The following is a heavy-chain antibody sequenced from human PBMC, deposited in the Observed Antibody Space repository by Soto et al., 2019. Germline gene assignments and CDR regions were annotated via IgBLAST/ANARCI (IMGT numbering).Heavy chain of an antibody. J-gene: IGHJ4*02. Sequence: GASVKVCGKASGGTFRNHVFNWVRQAPGQGLEWMGGIIPIIGTPNYAQKFQGRVTITADASTNTVYLDVSSLRSQDTAVYYCARDLEFRDGSISHLDYWGQGTLVTVSS. CDR2: IIPIIGTP. CDR3: ARDLEFRDGSISHLDY. V-gene: IGHV1-69*13. CDR1: GGTFRNHV. D-gene: IGHD3-3*02.